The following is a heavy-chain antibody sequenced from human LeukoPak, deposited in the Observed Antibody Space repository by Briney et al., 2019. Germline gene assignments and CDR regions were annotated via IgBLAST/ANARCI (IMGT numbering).Heavy chain of an antibody. D-gene: IGHD4/OR15-4a*01. CDR3: AKDAANYPFFFDF. CDR1: GFTFSSYA. CDR2: IRGSGGST. V-gene: IGHV3-23*01. Sequence: PGGSLRLSCAASGFTFSSYAMNWVRQAPGKGLEWVSTIRGSGGSTYYADSVKGRFTITRDNAKNTVYLQMNSLRAEDTAIYYCAKDAANYPFFFDFWGQGTPVTVSS. J-gene: IGHJ4*02.